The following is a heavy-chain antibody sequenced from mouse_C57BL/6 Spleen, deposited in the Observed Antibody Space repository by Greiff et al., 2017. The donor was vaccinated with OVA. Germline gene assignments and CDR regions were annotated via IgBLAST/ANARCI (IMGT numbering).Heavy chain of an antibody. J-gene: IGHJ2*01. CDR3: ARSITTVVAFDY. Sequence: VQLQQPGAELVMPGASVKLSCKASGYTFTSYWMHWVKQRPGQGLEWIGEIDPSDSYTNYNQKFKGKSTLTVDKSSSTVYMQLSSLTSEDSAVYYCARSITTVVAFDYWGQGTTLTVSS. V-gene: IGHV1-69*01. CDR1: GYTFTSYW. CDR2: IDPSDSYT. D-gene: IGHD1-1*01.